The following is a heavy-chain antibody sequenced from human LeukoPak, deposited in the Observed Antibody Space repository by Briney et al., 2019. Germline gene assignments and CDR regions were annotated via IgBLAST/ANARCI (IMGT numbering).Heavy chain of an antibody. CDR1: GFTFSSYS. V-gene: IGHV3-21*01. CDR2: ISTSSIYI. J-gene: IGHJ6*03. D-gene: IGHD1-26*01. CDR3: AKGYGWEASYYYYYMDV. Sequence: GGSLRLSCAASGFTFSSYSMNWVRQAPGKGLEWVSSISTSSIYIYYADSVKGRFTISRDNAKKSLYLQMNSLRAEDTAVYYCAKGYGWEASYYYYYMDVWGKGTTVTFSS.